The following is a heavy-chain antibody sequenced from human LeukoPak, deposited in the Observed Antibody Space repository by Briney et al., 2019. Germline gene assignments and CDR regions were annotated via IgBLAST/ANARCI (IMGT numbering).Heavy chain of an antibody. V-gene: IGHV3-9*01. CDR2: ISWNSNDI. CDR3: AKDLRYSSAGGLDY. D-gene: IGHD6-19*01. Sequence: GGSLRLSCAASGFTFSSYGMHWVRQAPGKGLEWVSGISWNSNDIGYADSVKGRFTISRDNAKNSLYLQMNSLRAEDTALYYCAKDLRYSSAGGLDYWGQGTLVTVSS. J-gene: IGHJ4*02. CDR1: GFTFSSYG.